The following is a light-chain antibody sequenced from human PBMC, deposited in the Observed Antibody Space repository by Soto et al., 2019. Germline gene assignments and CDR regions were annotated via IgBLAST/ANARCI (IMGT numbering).Light chain of an antibody. CDR2: GAS. J-gene: IGKJ2*01. Sequence: EIVMTQSPATLSVSPGERATLSCRASQSVSSNLAWYQRKPGQAPRLLIYGASTRATGIPARVSGSGSGTEFSFTISSLQSEDFAVYYCQQYNKWPPYTFGQGTKLEIK. V-gene: IGKV3-15*01. CDR3: QQYNKWPPYT. CDR1: QSVSSN.